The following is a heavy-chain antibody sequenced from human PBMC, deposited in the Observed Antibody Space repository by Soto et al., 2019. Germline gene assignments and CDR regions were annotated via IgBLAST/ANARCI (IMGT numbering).Heavy chain of an antibody. CDR1: GYTFTGYY. CDR3: ARGVGRGLYYYDSSGYLMDV. Sequence: ASVKVSCKASGYTFTGYYMHWVGQAPGQGLEWMGWMNPNSGGTNYAQKFQGRVTMTRDTYISTAYMELSRLRSDDTAVYYCARGVGRGLYYYDSSGYLMDVWG. J-gene: IGHJ6*02. D-gene: IGHD3-22*01. CDR2: MNPNSGGT. V-gene: IGHV1-2*02.